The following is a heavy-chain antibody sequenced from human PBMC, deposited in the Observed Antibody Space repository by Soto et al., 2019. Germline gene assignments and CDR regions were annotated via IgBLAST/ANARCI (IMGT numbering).Heavy chain of an antibody. CDR2: IYYSGST. V-gene: IGHV4-31*03. CDR1: GGSISRGGYY. Sequence: SETLSLTCTVSGGSISRGGYYWSWIRQHPGKGLEWIGYIYYSGSTYYNPSLKSRVTISVDTSKNQFSLKLSSVTAADTAVYYCARDRSRGVDYWGQGTLVTVSS. J-gene: IGHJ4*02. CDR3: ARDRSRGVDY. D-gene: IGHD3-10*01.